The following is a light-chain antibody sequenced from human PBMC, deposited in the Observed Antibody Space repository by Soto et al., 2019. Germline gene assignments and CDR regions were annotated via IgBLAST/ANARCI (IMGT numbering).Light chain of an antibody. V-gene: IGKV3-20*01. J-gene: IGKJ1*01. CDR1: SSY. CDR3: QQYISSSWT. CDR2: GAS. Sequence: EIVMTQSPATLSVSPGERATLSCRASSSYLAWYQQKVGQAPRLLIYGASIRATGIPDRFSGSASGTDFTLTISRLEPEDSAVYYCQQYISSSWTFGQGTKVDIK.